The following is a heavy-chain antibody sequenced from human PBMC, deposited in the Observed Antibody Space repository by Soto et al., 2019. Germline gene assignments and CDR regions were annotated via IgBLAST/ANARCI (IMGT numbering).Heavy chain of an antibody. D-gene: IGHD3-22*01. CDR3: ARGRTVYYDSSGYLDY. J-gene: IGHJ4*02. CDR2: INPNSGGT. Sequence: APGQGLEWMGWINPNSGGTNYAQKFQGRVTMTRDTSISTAYMELSRLRSDDTAVYYCARGRTVYYDSSGYLDYWGQGTLVTVSS. V-gene: IGHV1-2*02.